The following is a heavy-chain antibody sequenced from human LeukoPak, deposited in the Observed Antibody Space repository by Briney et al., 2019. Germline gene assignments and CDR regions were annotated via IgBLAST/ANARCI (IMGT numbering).Heavy chain of an antibody. J-gene: IGHJ4*02. CDR3: ARELLWFGD. CDR2: IYYSGST. CDR1: GGSINSYY. D-gene: IGHD3-10*01. Sequence: PSETLSLTCTVSGGSINSYYWSWIRQPPGKGLEWIGYIYYSGSTYYNPSLKSRVTISVDTSKNQFSLKLSSVTAADTAVYYCARELLWFGDWGQGTLVTVSS. V-gene: IGHV4-30-4*01.